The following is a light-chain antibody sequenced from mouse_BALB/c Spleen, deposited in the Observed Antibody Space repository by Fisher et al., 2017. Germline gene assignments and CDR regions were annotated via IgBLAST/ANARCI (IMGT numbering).Light chain of an antibody. CDR3: QQRSSYPLT. CDR2: DTS. J-gene: IGKJ5*01. Sequence: DIVMTQSPALMSASPGEKVTMTCRASSSVSSSYLHWYQQKSGTSPKRWIYDTSKLASGVPARFSGSGSGTSYSLTISSVEAEDAATYYCQQRSSYPLTFGAGTKLELK. V-gene: IGKV4-57-1*01. CDR1: SSVSSSY.